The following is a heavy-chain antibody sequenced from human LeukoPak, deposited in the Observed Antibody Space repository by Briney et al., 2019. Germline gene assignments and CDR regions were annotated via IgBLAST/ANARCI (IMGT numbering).Heavy chain of an antibody. CDR3: AKDRNTVTTFDY. J-gene: IGHJ4*02. D-gene: IGHD4-17*01. CDR2: ISDDGSNK. Sequence: PGGYLRLSCAASGFTFSSYGMHWVRQAPGKGLEWVAVISDDGSNKYYADSVKGRFTISRDNSKKTLYLQMNSLRPEDTAVYYCAKDRNTVTTFDYWGQGTLVTVSS. V-gene: IGHV3-30*18. CDR1: GFTFSSYG.